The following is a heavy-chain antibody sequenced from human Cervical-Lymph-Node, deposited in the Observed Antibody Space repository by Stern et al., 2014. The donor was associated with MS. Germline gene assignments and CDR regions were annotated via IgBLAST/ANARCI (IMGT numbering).Heavy chain of an antibody. CDR2: IYPGDSDT. D-gene: IGHD4-11*01. CDR1: GYSFTSYW. V-gene: IGHV5-51*01. CDR3: ARRYSNYYYGMDV. Sequence: EVQLLESGAEVKKPGESLKISCKGSGYSFTSYWIGWGRQMPGKGLEWMGIIYPGDSDTRYSPSFQGQVTISADKSISTAYLQWSSLKASDTAMYYCARRYSNYYYGMDVWGQGTTVTVSS. J-gene: IGHJ6*02.